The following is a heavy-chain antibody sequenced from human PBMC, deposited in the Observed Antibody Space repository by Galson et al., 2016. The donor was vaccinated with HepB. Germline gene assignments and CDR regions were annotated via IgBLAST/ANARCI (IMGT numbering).Heavy chain of an antibody. CDR1: GFTFSDYW. D-gene: IGHD2-2*01. Sequence: SLRLSCAASGFTFSDYWMSWVRQAPGKGLEWVANIKQDGSEMFFVDSVKGRFTISRDNAKNSLFLQMDSLRAGDTAVYYCARPRGYCTSPSCSRHPRYYSYGMDVWGQGTTVTVSS. J-gene: IGHJ6*02. CDR3: ARPRGYCTSPSCSRHPRYYSYGMDV. V-gene: IGHV3-7*01. CDR2: IKQDGSEM.